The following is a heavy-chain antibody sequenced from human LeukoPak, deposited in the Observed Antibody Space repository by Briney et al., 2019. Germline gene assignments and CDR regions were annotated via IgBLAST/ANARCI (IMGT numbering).Heavy chain of an antibody. J-gene: IGHJ4*02. CDR2: ISYNGDTI. CDR1: GFTFSSYA. Sequence: GGSLRLSCAASGFTFSSYAMSWVRQAPGKGLEWVSYISYNGDTIYYADSVKGRFTVSRDNAKNSLYLQMNSLRAEDTAVYYCASSSPYGELDYWGQGTLVTVSS. D-gene: IGHD4-17*01. CDR3: ASSSPYGELDY. V-gene: IGHV3-48*04.